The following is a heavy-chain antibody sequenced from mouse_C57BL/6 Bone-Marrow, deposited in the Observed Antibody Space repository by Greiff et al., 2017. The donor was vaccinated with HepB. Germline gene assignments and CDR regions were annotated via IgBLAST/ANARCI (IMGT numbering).Heavy chain of an antibody. CDR2: ISYDGSN. J-gene: IGHJ3*01. CDR3: ARVATVGAY. CDR1: GYSITSGYY. Sequence: EVQLQQSGPGLVKPSQSLSLTCSVTGYSITSGYYWNWIRQFPGNKLEWMGYISYDGSNNYNPSLKNRISITRDTSKNQFFLKLNSVTTEDTATYYCARVATVGAYWGQGTLVTVSA. V-gene: IGHV3-6*01. D-gene: IGHD1-1*01.